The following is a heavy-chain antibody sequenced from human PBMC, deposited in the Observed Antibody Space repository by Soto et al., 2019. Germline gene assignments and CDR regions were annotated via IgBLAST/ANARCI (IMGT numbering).Heavy chain of an antibody. CDR2: IYPGDQET. CDR1: GYTFSNFW. J-gene: IGHJ4*02. V-gene: IGHV5-51*01. CDR3: ARSPRSSPYFDY. Sequence: GESLKISCQCSGYTFSNFWIGWVRQLPGRGLEWMGIIYPGDQETRYSPSFHGKVTISADKSVNTAYLQWNSLEASDTAFYFCARSPRSSPYFDYWGQGALVTVSS. D-gene: IGHD6-13*01.